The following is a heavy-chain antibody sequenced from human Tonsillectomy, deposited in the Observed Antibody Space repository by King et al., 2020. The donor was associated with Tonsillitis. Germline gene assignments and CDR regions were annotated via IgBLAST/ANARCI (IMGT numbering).Heavy chain of an antibody. CDR1: AYSFDKYY. CDR2: INPDGGST. CDR3: TRVLTAPSQTFDY. Sequence: QLVQSGAEVKKPGASVRISCETSAYSFDKYYMHWVRQAPGQGLEWMGIINPDGGSTSYAQKFRDRVTMPRDTSTTSVYMELSSLISNDTAVYFCTRVLTAPSQTFDYWGQXXXVIVSA. D-gene: IGHD3-16*01. V-gene: IGHV1-46*02. J-gene: IGHJ4*02.